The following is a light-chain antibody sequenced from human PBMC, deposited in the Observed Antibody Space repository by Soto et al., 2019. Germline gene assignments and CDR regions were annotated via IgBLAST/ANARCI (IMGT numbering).Light chain of an antibody. V-gene: IGLV4-69*01. CDR1: SGHSSYA. Sequence: QSVLTQSPSASASLGASVKLTCTLSSGHSSYAIAWHQQQPEKGPRYLMKLSSDGSHSKGDGIPDRFPGSSSGAERYLTLSSLHSEHAADYYCQTWDTGARVVFGGGTKLTVL. CDR2: LSSDGSH. J-gene: IGLJ2*01. CDR3: QTWDTGARVV.